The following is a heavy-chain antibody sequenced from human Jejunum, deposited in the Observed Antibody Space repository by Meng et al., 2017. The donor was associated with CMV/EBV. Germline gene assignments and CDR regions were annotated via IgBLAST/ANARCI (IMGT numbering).Heavy chain of an antibody. Sequence: GYYMHWVQQAPGQGLEWMGWINPSSGGTNYTQKFQGRVTMTRDTSISTAYMELSRLRSDDTAVYYCARVLDIVVVPAAKWYYFDYWGQGTLVTVSS. CDR3: ARVLDIVVVPAAKWYYFDY. J-gene: IGHJ4*02. D-gene: IGHD2-2*01. V-gene: IGHV1-2*02. CDR1: GYY. CDR2: INPSSGGT.